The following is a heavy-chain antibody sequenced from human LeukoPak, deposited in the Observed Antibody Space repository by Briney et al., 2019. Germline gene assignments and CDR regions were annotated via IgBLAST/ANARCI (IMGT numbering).Heavy chain of an antibody. V-gene: IGHV4-39*01. Sequence: PSETLSLTCTVPGGSTSSSSYYWVWIRQPPGKGLEWIGSTYYSGTTYYTPSLKSRVTISVDTSKNQLSLRLSSVTAADTGVYYCARHVGGGTWKFDYWGQGTLVTVSS. J-gene: IGHJ4*02. CDR2: TYYSGTT. CDR1: GGSTSSSSYY. D-gene: IGHD2-15*01. CDR3: ARHVGGGTWKFDY.